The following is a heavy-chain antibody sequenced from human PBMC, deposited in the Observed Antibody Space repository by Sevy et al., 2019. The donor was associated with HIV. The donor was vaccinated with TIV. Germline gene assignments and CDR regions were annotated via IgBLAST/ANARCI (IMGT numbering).Heavy chain of an antibody. CDR3: ARDLGLGIQFDY. J-gene: IGHJ4*02. V-gene: IGHV4-38-2*02. D-gene: IGHD3-9*01. CDR2: VYHSGST. Sequence: SETLSLICTVSGYSFGSIYYWGWIRQPPGKGLEWIGSVYHSGSTYYNPSLKSRVTISVDTSKNRFSLKGTSVTAADTAVYYCARDLGLGIQFDYWGQGTLVTVSS. CDR1: GYSFGSIYY.